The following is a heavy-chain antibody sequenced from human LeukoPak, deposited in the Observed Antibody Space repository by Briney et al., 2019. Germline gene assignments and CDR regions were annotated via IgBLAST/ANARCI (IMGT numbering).Heavy chain of an antibody. V-gene: IGHV3-30*18. J-gene: IGHJ6*03. CDR2: ISNDGSVK. CDR1: GFSFSSYG. D-gene: IGHD3-16*01. CDR3: AKARPIYEGYYYYYMDV. Sequence: GRSLRLSCAASGFSFSSYGMHWVRQAPGKGLEWVSVISNDGSVKYYADSVKGRFTISRDNSKNTLYLQMNSLRAEDTAVYYCAKARPIYEGYYYYYMDVWGKGTTVTVSS.